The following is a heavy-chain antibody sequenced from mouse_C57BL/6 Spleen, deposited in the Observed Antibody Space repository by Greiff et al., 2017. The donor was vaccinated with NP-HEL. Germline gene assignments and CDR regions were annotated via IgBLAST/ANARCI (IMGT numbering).Heavy chain of an antibody. CDR3: TTYGPDV. V-gene: IGHV14-4*01. CDR2: IDPENGDT. D-gene: IGHD1-1*01. CDR1: GFNIKDDY. J-gene: IGHJ1*03. Sequence: EVQLVESGAELVRPGASVKLSCTASGFNIKDDYMHWVKQRPEQGLEWIGWIDPENGDTEYASKFQGKATITADTSSNTAYLQLSSLTSEDTAVYYCTTYGPDVWGTGTTVTVSS.